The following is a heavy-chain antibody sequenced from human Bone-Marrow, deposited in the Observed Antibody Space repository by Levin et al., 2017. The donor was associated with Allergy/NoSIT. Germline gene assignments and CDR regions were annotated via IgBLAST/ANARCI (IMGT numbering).Heavy chain of an antibody. CDR1: GYTFTGYY. Sequence: ASVKVSCKASGYTFTGYYMHWVRQAPGQGLEWMGWINPNSGGTNYAQKFQGRVTMTRDTSISTAYMELSRLRSDDTAVYYCARGLIPRQLLPFYFDYWGQGTLVTVSS. J-gene: IGHJ4*02. CDR2: INPNSGGT. CDR3: ARGLIPRQLLPFYFDY. D-gene: IGHD2-2*01. V-gene: IGHV1-2*02.